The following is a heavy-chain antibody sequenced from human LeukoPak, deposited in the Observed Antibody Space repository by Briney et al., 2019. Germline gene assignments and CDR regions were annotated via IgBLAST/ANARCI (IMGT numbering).Heavy chain of an antibody. Sequence: GGSLRLSCAASGFTFNSYGMHWVRQAPGKGLEWVAVISYDGSNKYYADFVKGRFTISRDNSKNTLYLQMNSLRAEDTAVYYCAKYLAAAGGVRDYWGQGTLVTVSS. J-gene: IGHJ4*02. CDR3: AKYLAAAGGVRDY. V-gene: IGHV3-30*18. CDR1: GFTFNSYG. D-gene: IGHD6-13*01. CDR2: ISYDGSNK.